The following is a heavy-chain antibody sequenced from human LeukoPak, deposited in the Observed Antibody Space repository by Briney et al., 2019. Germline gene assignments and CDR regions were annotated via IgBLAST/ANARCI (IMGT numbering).Heavy chain of an antibody. CDR2: IKQDGSEK. V-gene: IGHV3-7*01. D-gene: IGHD2-2*02. J-gene: IGHJ4*02. CDR3: ARGSNYCSSISCHMND. CDR1: GFPFSSYW. Sequence: GGSLRLSCVASGFPFSSYWVTWVRQAPGKGLEWVGNIKQDGSEKYYMDSVKGRFTISRDNAKNSVYLQMNSLRAEDTAVYYCARGSNYCSSISCHMNDWGQGTLVTVSS.